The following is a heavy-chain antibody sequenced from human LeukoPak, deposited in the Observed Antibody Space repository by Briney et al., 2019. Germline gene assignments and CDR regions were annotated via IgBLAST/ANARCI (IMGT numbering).Heavy chain of an antibody. V-gene: IGHV4-34*01. CDR2: INHSGST. Sequence: SETLSLTCAVYGGSFSGYYWSWIRQPPGKGLEWIGEINHSGSTNYNPSLESRVTISVDTSKNQFSLKLSSVTAADTAVYYCATRDQSRTDVVPPDSWGQGTLVTVSS. CDR3: ATRDQSRTDVVPPDS. D-gene: IGHD5-18*01. J-gene: IGHJ4*02. CDR1: GGSFSGYY.